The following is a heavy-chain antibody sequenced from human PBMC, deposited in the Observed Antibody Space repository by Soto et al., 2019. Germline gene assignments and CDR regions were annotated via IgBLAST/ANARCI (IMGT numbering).Heavy chain of an antibody. CDR3: ARLTTVTTWYGMDV. CDR2: IYHSGST. Sequence: QVQLQESGPGLVKPSGTLSLTCAVSGGSISSSNWWSWVRQPPGKGLEWIGEIYHSGSTNYNPSLKGRVSIEVDKSKNQFSLKLSSVAAADTAVYYCARLTTVTTWYGMDVWGQGTTVTVSS. CDR1: GGSISSSNW. J-gene: IGHJ6*02. V-gene: IGHV4-4*02. D-gene: IGHD4-17*01.